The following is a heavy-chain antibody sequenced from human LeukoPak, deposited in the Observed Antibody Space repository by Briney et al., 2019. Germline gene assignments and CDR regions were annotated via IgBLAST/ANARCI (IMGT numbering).Heavy chain of an antibody. J-gene: IGHJ5*02. Sequence: PSETLSPTCTVSGGSVSSGNCFWAWIRQSPGKGLEWIGYMYYSGSNKYNPSLKSRVTISVDTSKNQFSLKLSSVTAADTAVYYCARVDSFNWFDPWGQGTLVTVSS. D-gene: IGHD2-2*03. V-gene: IGHV4-61*01. CDR3: ARVDSFNWFDP. CDR1: GGSVSSGNCF. CDR2: MYYSGSN.